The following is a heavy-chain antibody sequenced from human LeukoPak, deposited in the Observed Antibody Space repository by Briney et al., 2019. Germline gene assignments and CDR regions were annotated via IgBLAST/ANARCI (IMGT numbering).Heavy chain of an antibody. V-gene: IGHV3-23*01. CDR3: ANGDSYYYYGMDV. Sequence: GGSLRLSCAASGFTFSSYAMSWVRQAPGKGLEWVSAISGSGGSTYYADSVKGRFTTSRDNSKNTLYLQMNSLRAEDTAVYYCANGDSYYYYGMDVWGQGTTVTVSS. CDR2: ISGSGGST. D-gene: IGHD7-27*01. J-gene: IGHJ6*02. CDR1: GFTFSSYA.